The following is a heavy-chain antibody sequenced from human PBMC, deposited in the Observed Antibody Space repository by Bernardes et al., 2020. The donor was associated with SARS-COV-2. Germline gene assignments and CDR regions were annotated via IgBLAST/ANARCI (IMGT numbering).Heavy chain of an antibody. J-gene: IGHJ4*02. CDR1: GYTFSSYA. CDR2: INAGNGNT. CDR3: ARMGTVASLDY. V-gene: IGHV1-3*01. Sequence: ASVKVSCKASGYTFSSYAMHWVRQAPGQRLEWMGWINAGNGNTKYSQKFQGRVAITRDTFASTAYMELSSLRSEDTAVYYCARMGTVASLDYWGQGTLVTVSS. D-gene: IGHD4-17*01.